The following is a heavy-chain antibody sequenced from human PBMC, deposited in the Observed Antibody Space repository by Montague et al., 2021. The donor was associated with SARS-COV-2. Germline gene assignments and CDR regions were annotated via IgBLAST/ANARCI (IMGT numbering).Heavy chain of an antibody. J-gene: IGHJ4*02. CDR3: ARHAPFSDNYRRYPFNFDF. CDR2: IYFSGSA. Sequence: SETLSLTCTVSGGAISTCSFHWGWVRQSPGKGLEWIATIYFSGSAYYNPSLKSRVSISIDTSKNKFSLQLTSVTAADTAVYYCARHAPFSDNYRRYPFNFDFWGQGTLVTVPS. V-gene: IGHV4-39*01. CDR1: GGAISTCSFH. D-gene: IGHD1-1*01.